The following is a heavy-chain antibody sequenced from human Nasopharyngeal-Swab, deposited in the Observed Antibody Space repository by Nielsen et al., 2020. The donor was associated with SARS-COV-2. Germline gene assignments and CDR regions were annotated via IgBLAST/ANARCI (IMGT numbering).Heavy chain of an antibody. D-gene: IGHD3-16*01. CDR3: ASGARRGRVPFDY. J-gene: IGHJ4*02. Sequence: GSLRLSCAVYGGSFSGYYWSWIRQSPGKGLEWIGKINYSGTTNYNPSLKSRGDISVVTSKNQFSLKLNSVTAADTAVYYCASGARRGRVPFDYWGQGTQVTVSS. CDR2: INYSGTT. V-gene: IGHV4-34*01. CDR1: GGSFSGYY.